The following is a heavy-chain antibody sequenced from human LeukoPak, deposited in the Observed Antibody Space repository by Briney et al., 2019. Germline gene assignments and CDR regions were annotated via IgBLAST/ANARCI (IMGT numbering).Heavy chain of an antibody. CDR2: IYYSGST. CDR1: GGSMTSYY. J-gene: IGHJ4*02. D-gene: IGHD6-19*01. Sequence: SETLSLTCSVSGGSMTSYYWSWIRQPPGKGLERIGYIYYSGSTNYNPSLKSRVTISVDTSKNQFSLKLSSVTAADTAVYYCARRYSGWLDYWGQGTLVTVSS. CDR3: ARRYSGWLDY. V-gene: IGHV4-59*08.